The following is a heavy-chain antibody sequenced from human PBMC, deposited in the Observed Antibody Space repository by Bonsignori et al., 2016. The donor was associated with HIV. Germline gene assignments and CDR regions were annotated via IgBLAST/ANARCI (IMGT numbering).Heavy chain of an antibody. CDR2: ITSSSDTI. J-gene: IGHJ4*02. D-gene: IGHD6-19*01. Sequence: VRQAPGKGLEWLSYITSSSDTIYYADSVKGRFTISRDNAKNSLYLQMNSLRDEDTAVYYCARDRYRTGWYYYWGQGTLVTVSS. V-gene: IGHV3-48*02. CDR3: ARDRYRTGWYYY.